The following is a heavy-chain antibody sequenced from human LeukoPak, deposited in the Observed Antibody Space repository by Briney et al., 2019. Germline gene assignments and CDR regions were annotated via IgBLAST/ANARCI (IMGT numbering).Heavy chain of an antibody. D-gene: IGHD3/OR15-3a*01. CDR1: GYSFTSYW. J-gene: IGHJ4*02. V-gene: IGHV5-51*01. CDR2: IYPGDSDT. Sequence: GESLRISCKGSGYSFTSYWIGWVRQMPGKGLEWMGIIYPGDSDTRYSPSFQGQVTISADKSISTAYLQWSSLRASDTAMYYCARRSLIASPDWIVWGQGTLVTVSS. CDR3: ARRSLIASPDWIV.